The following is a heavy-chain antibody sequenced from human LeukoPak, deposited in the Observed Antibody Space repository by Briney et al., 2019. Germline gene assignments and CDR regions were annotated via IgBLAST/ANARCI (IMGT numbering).Heavy chain of an antibody. J-gene: IGHJ4*02. V-gene: IGHV5-51*01. CDR2: IYPGDSDT. D-gene: IGHD3-22*01. Sequence: GASLQISCQGSGYSFTSYWIGWVRQMPGKGLEWMGIIYPGDSDTRYSPSFQGQVTISADKSISTAYLQWSSLKASDTAMYYCARRTYYYDSTRFDYWGQGTLVTVSS. CDR1: GYSFTSYW. CDR3: ARRTYYYDSTRFDY.